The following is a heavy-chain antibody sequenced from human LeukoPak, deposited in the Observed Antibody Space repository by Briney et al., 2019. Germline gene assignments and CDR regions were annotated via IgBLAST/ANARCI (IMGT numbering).Heavy chain of an antibody. J-gene: IGHJ6*03. CDR2: IKAKAHGGTI. Sequence: GGSLRLSCAASGFTFINAWMAWVRQAPGKGLEWVGRIKAKAHGGTIEYAAPVKGRFTISRDDSKNTLYLQMNSLKTEDTAVYYCTTVSVTMVRGVIKPQYYMDVWGKGTTVTVSS. CDR1: GFTFINAW. CDR3: TTVSVTMVRGVIKPQYYMDV. V-gene: IGHV3-15*01. D-gene: IGHD3-10*01.